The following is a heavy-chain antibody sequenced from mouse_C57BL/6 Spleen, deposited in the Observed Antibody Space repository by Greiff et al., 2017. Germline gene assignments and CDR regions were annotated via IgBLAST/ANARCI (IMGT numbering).Heavy chain of an antibody. J-gene: IGHJ1*03. D-gene: IGHD1-1*01. V-gene: IGHV1-50*01. CDR1: GYTFTSYW. Sequence: QVQLQQSGAELVKPGASVKLSCKASGYTFTSYWMQWVKQRPGQGLEWIGEIDPSDSYTNYNQKFKGKATLTVDTSSSTAYMQLSSLTSEDSAVYYCAPHYYGSSHWYFDVWGTGTTVTVSS. CDR2: IDPSDSYT. CDR3: APHYYGSSHWYFDV.